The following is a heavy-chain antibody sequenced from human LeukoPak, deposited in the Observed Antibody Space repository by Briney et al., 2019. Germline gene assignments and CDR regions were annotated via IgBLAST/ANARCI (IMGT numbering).Heavy chain of an antibody. Sequence: SQTLSLTCAISGDSVSSNSAAWNWIRQTPSRGLEWLGRTYYRSKWYNDYAVSVKSRITINPDTSKNQFSLQLNSVTPEDTAVYYCARRGHLKYSYGYDYWYFDLWGRGTLVTVSS. V-gene: IGHV6-1*01. J-gene: IGHJ2*01. CDR2: TYYRSKWYN. CDR3: ARRGHLKYSYGYDYWYFDL. CDR1: GDSVSSNSAA. D-gene: IGHD5-18*01.